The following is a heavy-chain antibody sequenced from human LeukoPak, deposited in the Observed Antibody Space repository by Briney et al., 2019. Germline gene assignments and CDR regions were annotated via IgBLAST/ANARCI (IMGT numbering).Heavy chain of an antibody. CDR2: ISGSGDST. Sequence: GGSLRLSCAASEFTFSNYAMNWVRQAPGKGLEWVSGISGSGDSTYYADSVKGRFTISRDNSKNTLYLQMSSLSAEDTAVYYCARTTTPHYYGSGSYALGYWGQGTLVTVPS. CDR3: ARTTTPHYYGSGSYALGY. V-gene: IGHV3-23*01. D-gene: IGHD3-10*01. J-gene: IGHJ4*02. CDR1: EFTFSNYA.